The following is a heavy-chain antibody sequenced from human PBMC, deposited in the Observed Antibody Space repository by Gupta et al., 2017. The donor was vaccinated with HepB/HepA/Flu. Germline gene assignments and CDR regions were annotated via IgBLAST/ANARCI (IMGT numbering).Heavy chain of an antibody. CDR1: GGSISSSSYY. Sequence: QLQLQESGPGLVKPSETLSLTCTVSGGSISSSSYYWGWIRQPPGKGLEWIGSIYYSGSTYYNPSLKSRVTISVDTSKNQFSLKLSSVTAADTAVYYCARLGWSRYCSSTSCYPGGVDYWGQGTLVTVSS. CDR3: ARLGWSRYCSSTSCYPGGVDY. D-gene: IGHD2-2*01. V-gene: IGHV4-39*01. CDR2: IYYSGST. J-gene: IGHJ4*02.